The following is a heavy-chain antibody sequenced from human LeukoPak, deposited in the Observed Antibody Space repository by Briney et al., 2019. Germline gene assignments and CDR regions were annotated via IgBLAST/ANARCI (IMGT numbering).Heavy chain of an antibody. D-gene: IGHD4-23*01. Sequence: GGSLRLSCAASGFTFNNYNMNWVRQAPGKGLEWVSYISSSSSTIYYADSVKGRFTISRDNSKNTLYLQMNSLRAEDTAVYYCAKVRKRDYGGNSDYFDYWGQGTLVTVSS. CDR3: AKVRKRDYGGNSDYFDY. CDR2: ISSSSSTI. J-gene: IGHJ4*02. V-gene: IGHV3-48*01. CDR1: GFTFNNYN.